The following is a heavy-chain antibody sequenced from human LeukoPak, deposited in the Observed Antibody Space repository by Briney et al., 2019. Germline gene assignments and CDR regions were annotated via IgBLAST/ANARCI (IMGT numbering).Heavy chain of an antibody. J-gene: IGHJ3*02. V-gene: IGHV3-30*09. Sequence: PGGSLRLSCAASGFTFSSYAMHWVRQAPGKGLEWVAVISYDGSNKYYADFVKGRFAISRDNSKNTLYLQMNSLRAEDTAVYYCAKPLYDFWSGYYSDAFDIWGQGTMVTVSS. D-gene: IGHD3-3*01. CDR3: AKPLYDFWSGYYSDAFDI. CDR2: ISYDGSNK. CDR1: GFTFSSYA.